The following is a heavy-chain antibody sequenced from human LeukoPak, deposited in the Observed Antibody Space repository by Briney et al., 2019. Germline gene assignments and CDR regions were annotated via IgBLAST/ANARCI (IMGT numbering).Heavy chain of an antibody. V-gene: IGHV4-34*01. J-gene: IGHJ4*02. D-gene: IGHD5-18*01. CDR2: IKHSGST. Sequence: PSETLSLTCAVYGGSFSGYYWSWIRQLPGKGLEWIGEIKHSGSTNYNPSLKSRVTISVDTSKNQFSLKLSSVTAADTAVYYCARGRRQLWLRFGYYFDYWGQGTLVTVSS. CDR3: ARGRRQLWLRFGYYFDY. CDR1: GGSFSGYY.